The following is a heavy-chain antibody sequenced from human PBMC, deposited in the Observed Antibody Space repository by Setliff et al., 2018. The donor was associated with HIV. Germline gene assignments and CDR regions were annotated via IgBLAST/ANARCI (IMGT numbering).Heavy chain of an antibody. CDR1: GFTLGNTY. D-gene: IGHD3-10*01. V-gene: IGHV3-66*02. CDR2: IYGSGDT. Sequence: GGSLRLSCAASGFTLGNTYMAWVRQAPGKRPEWVSTIYGSGDTYHADSVKGRFTLSRDDSKNTLYLQMNSLRPEDAAVYYCARVRPYNSALDYWGQGTLVTVSS. CDR3: ARVRPYNSALDY. J-gene: IGHJ4*02.